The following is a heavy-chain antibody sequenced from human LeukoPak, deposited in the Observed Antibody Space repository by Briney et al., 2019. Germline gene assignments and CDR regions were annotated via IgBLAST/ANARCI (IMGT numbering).Heavy chain of an antibody. CDR2: ISSDGANA. CDR1: GFTFSTYW. D-gene: IGHD3-10*01. CDR3: ARAYGSGSYLDY. J-gene: IGHJ4*02. Sequence: PGGSLRLSCAASGFTFSTYWMHWVRQVPGKGLVWVSRISSDGANANYADSVKGRFTISRDNSKNTLYLQMNSLRAEDTAVYYCARAYGSGSYLDYWGQGTLVTVSS. V-gene: IGHV3-74*01.